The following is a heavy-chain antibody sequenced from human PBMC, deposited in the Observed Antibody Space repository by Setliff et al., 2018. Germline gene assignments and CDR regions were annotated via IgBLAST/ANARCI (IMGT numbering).Heavy chain of an antibody. J-gene: IGHJ6*02. CDR3: ISLWLGYYGLDV. Sequence: SVKVSCKASGGTFRTDGFNWVRQAPGQGLEWMGRIIPVFGTAKYAQKFQGTVAITADESTTTAYMELRSLRSEDTAVYYCISLWLGYYGLDVWGQGTTVTVSS. V-gene: IGHV1-69*13. CDR1: GGTFRTDG. D-gene: IGHD5-18*01. CDR2: IIPVFGTA.